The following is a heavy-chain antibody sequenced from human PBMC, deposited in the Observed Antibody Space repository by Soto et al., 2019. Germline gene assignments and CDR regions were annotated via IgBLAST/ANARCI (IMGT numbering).Heavy chain of an antibody. D-gene: IGHD6-6*01. CDR2: ISAYNGNT. V-gene: IGHV1-18*04. CDR3: ETFRSRPGEKYRYRQYYYGMDV. CDR1: GYTFTSYG. J-gene: IGHJ6*02. Sequence: QVQLVQSGAEVKKPGASVKVSCQASGYTFTSYGISWVRQAPGQGLERMGWISAYNGNTNYAQKLQGRVTMTTYTSTSTAYMELRSLRSDATAVYYCETFRSRPGEKYRYRQYYYGMDVWGQGNTVTVTS.